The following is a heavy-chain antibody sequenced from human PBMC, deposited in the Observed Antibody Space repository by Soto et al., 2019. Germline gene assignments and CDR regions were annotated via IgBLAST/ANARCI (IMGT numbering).Heavy chain of an antibody. J-gene: IGHJ4*02. CDR3: XXXXXXXLPDA. CDR1: GYTFTSYA. V-gene: IGHV1-18*01. CDR2: INPYNGNT. Sequence: QVQLVQSGTEVKKPGASVKVSCKASGYTFTSYAISWVRQAPGQGLEWMGWINPYNGNTNYAQKLKGRVTMTTDTXXXXXXXXXXXXXXXXXXXXXXXXXXXXXLPDAWGQGTLVTVSS.